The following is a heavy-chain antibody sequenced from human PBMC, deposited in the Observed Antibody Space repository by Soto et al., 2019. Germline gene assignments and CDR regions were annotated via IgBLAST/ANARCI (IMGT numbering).Heavy chain of an antibody. CDR3: ARGYDILPMRSDY. CDR1: GGSISSYY. V-gene: IGHV4-59*08. CDR2: IYYSGST. Sequence: PSETLSLTCTVSGGSISSYYWSWIRQPPGKGLEWIGYIYYSGSTNYNPSLKSRVTISVDTSKNQFSLKLSSVTAADTAVYYCARGYDILPMRSDYWGQGTLVTASS. J-gene: IGHJ4*02. D-gene: IGHD3-9*01.